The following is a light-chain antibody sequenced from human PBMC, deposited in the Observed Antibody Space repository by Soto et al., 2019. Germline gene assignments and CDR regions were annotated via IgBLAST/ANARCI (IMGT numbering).Light chain of an antibody. Sequence: EIVLTQSPGTLSLSPGERATLSCRASQSVSSSSLAWYQQKPGQAPRLLIHGASSRATGIPDRFSGSGSGTDFTLTISRLEPEDFAVYYCQQYGSSPLTFGGGTKVEIK. CDR2: GAS. V-gene: IGKV3-20*01. CDR1: QSVSSSS. CDR3: QQYGSSPLT. J-gene: IGKJ4*01.